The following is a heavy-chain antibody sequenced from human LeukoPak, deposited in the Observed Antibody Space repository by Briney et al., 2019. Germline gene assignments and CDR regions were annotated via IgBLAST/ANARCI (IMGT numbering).Heavy chain of an antibody. CDR3: ATGGGYRFAY. V-gene: IGHV7-4-1*02. CDR2: INTNTEKS. D-gene: IGHD6-25*01. Sequence: ASVKVSCTTSGYTFISYEINWVRQAAGQGLEWMGWINTNTEKSTYAPGFTGRYVFSLDSSVNTAYLQISRLKAEDTALYYCATGGGYRFAYWGQGTLVTVSS. J-gene: IGHJ4*02. CDR1: GYTFISYE.